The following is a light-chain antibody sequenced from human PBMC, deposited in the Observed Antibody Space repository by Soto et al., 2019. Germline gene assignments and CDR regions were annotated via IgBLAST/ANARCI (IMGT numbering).Light chain of an antibody. CDR2: DVT. CDR1: SSDVGGYNY. V-gene: IGLV2-11*01. J-gene: IGLJ1*01. CDR3: CSFTGSYTLYV. Sequence: LTQPRSVSGSPGQSVTISCTGTSSDVGGYNYVSWYRQHPGKAPKLVIYDVTKRPSGVPDHFSGSKSGNTASLTISGLQAEDEADYYCCSFTGSYTLYVFGTGTKVTVL.